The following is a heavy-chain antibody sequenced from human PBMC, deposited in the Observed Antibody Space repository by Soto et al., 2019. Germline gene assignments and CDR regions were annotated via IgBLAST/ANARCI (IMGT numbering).Heavy chain of an antibody. CDR3: AVANSRVVVAAIAFDI. Sequence: DVQLVESGGGLVQPGRSLRLSCAASGFTFDDYAMHWVRQAPGKGLEWVSGISWNSGSIGYADSVKGRFTISRDNAKNSLYLQMNSLRAEDTALYDCAVANSRVVVAAIAFDIWGQGTMVTVSS. V-gene: IGHV3-9*01. CDR1: GFTFDDYA. CDR2: ISWNSGSI. D-gene: IGHD2-15*01. J-gene: IGHJ3*02.